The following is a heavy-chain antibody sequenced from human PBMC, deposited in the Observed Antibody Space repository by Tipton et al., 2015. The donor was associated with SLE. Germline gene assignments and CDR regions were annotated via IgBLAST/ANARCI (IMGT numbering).Heavy chain of an antibody. D-gene: IGHD6-19*01. J-gene: IGHJ4*02. Sequence: TLSLTCTVSGGSISSYYWSWIRQPPGKGLEWIGYIYYSGSTNYNPSLKSRVTISVDTSKNQFSLKLSSVTAADTAVYYCAREPQGSGCIDYWGQGTMVTVSS. CDR2: IYYSGST. V-gene: IGHV4-59*01. CDR3: AREPQGSGCIDY. CDR1: GGSISSYY.